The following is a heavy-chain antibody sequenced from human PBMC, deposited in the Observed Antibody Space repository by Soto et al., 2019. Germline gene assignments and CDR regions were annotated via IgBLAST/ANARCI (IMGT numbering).Heavy chain of an antibody. D-gene: IGHD2-15*01. CDR2: INPNSGGT. J-gene: IGHJ4*02. Sequence: ASVKVSCKASGYTFSDYYIHWVRQAPGQGLEWMGWINPNSGGTKYAPKFQGGVTMTRDTSITTAYMELSRLRSGDTAVYYCVTDQATAKPEVVDFWGQGTLVTVS. CDR3: VTDQATAKPEVVDF. V-gene: IGHV1-2*02. CDR1: GYTFSDYY.